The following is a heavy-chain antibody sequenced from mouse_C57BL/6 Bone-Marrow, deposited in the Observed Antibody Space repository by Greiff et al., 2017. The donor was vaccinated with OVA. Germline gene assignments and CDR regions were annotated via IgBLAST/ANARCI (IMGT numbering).Heavy chain of an antibody. CDR3: AAVVARGYFDV. CDR1: GFTFSSYA. D-gene: IGHD1-1*01. Sequence: EVKVEESGGGLVKPGGSLKLSCAASGFTFSSYAMSWVRQTPEKRLEWVATISDGGSYTYYPDNVKGRFTISRDNAKNNLYLQMSHLKSEDTAMYYCAAVVARGYFDVWGTGTTVTVSS. J-gene: IGHJ1*03. V-gene: IGHV5-4*03. CDR2: ISDGGSYT.